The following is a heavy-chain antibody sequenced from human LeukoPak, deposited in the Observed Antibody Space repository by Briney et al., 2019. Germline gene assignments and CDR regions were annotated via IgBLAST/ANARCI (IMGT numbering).Heavy chain of an antibody. D-gene: IGHD1-14*01. CDR2: IIPIFGTA. CDR1: GGTFSSYA. J-gene: IGHJ3*02. V-gene: IGHV1-69*13. Sequence: SVKVSCKASGGTFSSYAISWVRQAPGQGLEWMGGIIPIFGTANYAQKFQGRVTITADESTSTAYMELSSLRSEDTAVYYCARDLNREGAFDIWGQGTMVTVSS. CDR3: ARDLNREGAFDI.